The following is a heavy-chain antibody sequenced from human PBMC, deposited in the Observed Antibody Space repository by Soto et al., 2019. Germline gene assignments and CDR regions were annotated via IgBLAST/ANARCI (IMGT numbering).Heavy chain of an antibody. CDR1: GGTFNSYD. CDR2: IIPIVETP. D-gene: IGHD3-22*01. Sequence: QVQLVQSGAEVKKPGSSMKVSCKASGGTFNSYDINWVRQAPGQGLEWMGGIIPIVETPKYAQKFQGRVTITADESTNIVYMELSSLRSEDTAMYYCARLARPNYYDTSGFFKDNWFDPWGQGTLVTVSS. CDR3: ARLARPNYYDTSGFFKDNWFDP. V-gene: IGHV1-69*01. J-gene: IGHJ5*02.